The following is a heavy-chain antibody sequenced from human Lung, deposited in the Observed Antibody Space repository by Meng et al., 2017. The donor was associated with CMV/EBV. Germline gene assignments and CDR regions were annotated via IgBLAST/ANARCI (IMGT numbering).Heavy chain of an antibody. CDR1: GYTFTSYG. Sequence: ASVKVSCKASGYTFTSYGISWVRQAPGKGLEWMGGFDVENDEIIYAQKFQGRVTMTEDTSRDTAYMELSSLRSEDTAVYYCATGKYCGATSCEGSDTFEIWGQGTMVXVSS. D-gene: IGHD2-2*01. CDR3: ATGKYCGATSCEGSDTFEI. J-gene: IGHJ3*02. CDR2: FDVENDEI. V-gene: IGHV1-24*01.